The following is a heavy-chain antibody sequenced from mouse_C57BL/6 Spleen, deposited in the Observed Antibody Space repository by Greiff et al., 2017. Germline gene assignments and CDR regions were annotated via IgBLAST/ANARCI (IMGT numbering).Heavy chain of an antibody. CDR3: TRDPYWLSMDY. V-gene: IGHV5-9-1*02. J-gene: IGHJ4*01. D-gene: IGHD3-3*01. CDR1: GFTFSSYA. Sequence: EVQRVESGEGLVKPGGSLKLSCAASGFTFSSYAMSWVRQTPEKRLEWVAYISSGGDYIYYADTVKGRFTISRDNARNTLYLQMSSLKSEDTAMYYCTRDPYWLSMDYWGQGTSVTVSS. CDR2: ISSGGDYI.